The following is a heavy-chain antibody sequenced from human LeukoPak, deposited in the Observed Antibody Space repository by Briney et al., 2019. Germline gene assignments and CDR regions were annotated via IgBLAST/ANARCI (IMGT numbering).Heavy chain of an antibody. D-gene: IGHD3-10*01. Sequence: GASVKVSCKASGYTFTSYGISWVRQAPGQGLEWMGWISAYNGNTNYAQKLQGRVTMTTDTSTSTAYMELRSLRSDDTAVYYCARDYGSGSYYTPLDYWGQGTPVTVSS. CDR3: ARDYGSGSYYTPLDY. CDR2: ISAYNGNT. CDR1: GYTFTSYG. V-gene: IGHV1-18*01. J-gene: IGHJ4*02.